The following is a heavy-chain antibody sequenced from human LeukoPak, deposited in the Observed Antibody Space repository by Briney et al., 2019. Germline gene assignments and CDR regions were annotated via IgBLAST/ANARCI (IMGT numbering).Heavy chain of an antibody. D-gene: IGHD3-10*01. Sequence: SETLSLTCAVYGGSFSGYYWSWIRQPPGKGLEWIGEINHSGSINYNPSLKSRVTISVDTSKNQFSLKLSSVTAADTAVYYCARGPGGWYNWFDPWGQGTLVTVSS. V-gene: IGHV4-34*01. CDR1: GGSFSGYY. CDR3: ARGPGGWYNWFDP. J-gene: IGHJ5*02. CDR2: INHSGSI.